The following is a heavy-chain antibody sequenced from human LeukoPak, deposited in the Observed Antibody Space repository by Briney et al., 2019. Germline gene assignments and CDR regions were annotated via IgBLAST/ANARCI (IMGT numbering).Heavy chain of an antibody. CDR1: GGTFSSYA. J-gene: IGHJ4*02. V-gene: IGHV1-69*04. Sequence: GASVKVSCKASGGTFSSYAISWVRQAPGQGLEWMGKIIPILGIANYAQKFQGRVTITADKSTSTACMELSSLRSEDTAVYYCASDDFWSGYPNLFDYWGQGTLVTVSS. CDR3: ASDDFWSGYPNLFDY. D-gene: IGHD3-3*01. CDR2: IIPILGIA.